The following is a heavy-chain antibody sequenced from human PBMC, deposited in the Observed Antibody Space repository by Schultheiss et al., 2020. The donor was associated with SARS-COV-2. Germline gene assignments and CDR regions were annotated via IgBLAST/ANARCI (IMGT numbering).Heavy chain of an antibody. Sequence: SETLSLTCTASGGSISSYYWSWIRQPAGKGLEWIGRIYTSGSTNYNPSLKSRVTMSVDTSKNQFFLKVSSVTAADTAVYYCARTSMSSSSSNWFDPWGQGTLVTVSS. CDR3: ARTSMSSSSSNWFDP. CDR2: IYTSGST. J-gene: IGHJ5*02. D-gene: IGHD6-6*01. CDR1: GGSISSYY. V-gene: IGHV4-4*07.